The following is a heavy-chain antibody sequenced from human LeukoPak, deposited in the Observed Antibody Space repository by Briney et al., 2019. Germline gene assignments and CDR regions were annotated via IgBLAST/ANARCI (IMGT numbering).Heavy chain of an antibody. J-gene: IGHJ4*02. V-gene: IGHV4-4*02. CDR1: GGSISSSNW. D-gene: IGHD5-18*01. Sequence: SETLSLTCAVSGGSISSSNWWSWVRQPPGKGLEWIGEIYHSGSTNYNPSLKSRVTISVDTSKNQFSLKLSSVTAADTAVYYCARVPGYSYSIDYWGQGTLVTVSS. CDR3: ARVPGYSYSIDY. CDR2: IYHSGST.